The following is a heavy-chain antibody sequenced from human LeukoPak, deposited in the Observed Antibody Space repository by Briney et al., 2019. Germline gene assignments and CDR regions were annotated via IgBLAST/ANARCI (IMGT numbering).Heavy chain of an antibody. J-gene: IGHJ5*02. CDR2: IIPILGIA. D-gene: IGHD6-6*01. V-gene: IGHV1-69*02. CDR3: ARAEIAARLWFDP. CDR1: GGTFSSYT. Sequence: SVKVSCKASGGTFSSYTISWVRQAPGQGLEWMGRIIPILGIANYAQKFHGRVTITADKSTSTAYMELSSLRSEDTAVYYCARAEIAARLWFDPWGRGTLVTVSS.